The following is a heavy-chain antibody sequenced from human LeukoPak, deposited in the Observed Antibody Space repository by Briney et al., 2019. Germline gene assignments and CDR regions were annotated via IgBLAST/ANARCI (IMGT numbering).Heavy chain of an antibody. CDR3: ARGLVRGYTPGLVAFDY. CDR1: GGTFSSYA. J-gene: IGHJ4*02. V-gene: IGHV1-69*06. D-gene: IGHD5-18*01. CDR2: IIPIFGAA. Sequence: SVKVSCKASGGTFSSYAISWVRQAPGQGLEWMGGIIPIFGAANYAQKFQSRVTITADKSTSTAYMELRSLRAEDAAVYYCARGLVRGYTPGLVAFDYWGQGTLVTVSS.